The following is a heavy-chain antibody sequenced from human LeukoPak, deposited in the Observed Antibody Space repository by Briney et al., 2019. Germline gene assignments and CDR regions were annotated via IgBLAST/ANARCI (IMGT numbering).Heavy chain of an antibody. J-gene: IGHJ4*02. CDR3: ARDLRGCSGGSCYSRTVDY. Sequence: PGGSLRLSCAASGFTFSDYYMSWIRQAPGKGREWGSYISSSGRTIYYADSVKGRVTISRDNAKNSLYLQMNSLRAEDTAVYYCARDLRGCSGGSCYSRTVDYWGQGTLVTVSS. CDR2: ISSSGRTI. D-gene: IGHD2-15*01. CDR1: GFTFSDYY. V-gene: IGHV3-11*01.